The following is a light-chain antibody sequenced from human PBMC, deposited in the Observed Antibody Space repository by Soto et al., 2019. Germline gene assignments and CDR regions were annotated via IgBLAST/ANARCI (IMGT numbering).Light chain of an antibody. CDR2: EVS. V-gene: IGLV2-14*01. CDR3: SSYTGSSTYV. CDR1: SSDVGGYNY. J-gene: IGLJ1*01. Sequence: QSALTQPASVSGSPGQSITISCTGTSSDVGGYNYVSWYQQHPGKAPELMIYEVSNRPSGVSNRFSGSKSGNTASLTISGLQAEDEADYYCSSYTGSSTYVFGTGTQLTVL.